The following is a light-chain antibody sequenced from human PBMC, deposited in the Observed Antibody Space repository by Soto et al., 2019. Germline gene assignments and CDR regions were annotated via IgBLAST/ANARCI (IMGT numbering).Light chain of an antibody. V-gene: IGLV2-11*01. J-gene: IGLJ3*02. CDR1: SSDVGEHYY. CDR3: CSYAGSYTLWV. CDR2: DVS. Sequence: QSVLTQPPSASGSPGQSVTISCTGTSSDVGEHYYVSWYQKHPGKAPKLIIYDVSKRPSGVPDRFSGSKSGNTASLTISGLQAEDEADYYCCSYAGSYTLWVFGGGTKVTVL.